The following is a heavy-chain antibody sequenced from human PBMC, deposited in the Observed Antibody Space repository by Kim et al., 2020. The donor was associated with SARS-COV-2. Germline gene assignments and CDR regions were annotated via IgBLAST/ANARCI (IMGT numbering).Heavy chain of an antibody. CDR2: IYYSGST. J-gene: IGHJ6*02. CDR3: ARLSGGIYCSGGSCYSGYYYYGMDV. Sequence: SETLSLTCTVSGGSISSSSYYWGWIRQPPGKGLEWIGSIYYSGSTYYNPSLKSRVTISVDTSKNQFSLKLSSVTAADTAVYYCARLSGGIYCSGGSCYSGYYYYGMDVWGQGTTVTVSS. D-gene: IGHD2-15*01. CDR1: GGSISSSSYY. V-gene: IGHV4-39*01.